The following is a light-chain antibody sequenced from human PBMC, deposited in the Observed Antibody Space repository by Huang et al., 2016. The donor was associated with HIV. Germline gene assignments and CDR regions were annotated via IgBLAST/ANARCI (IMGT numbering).Light chain of an antibody. CDR3: QQYNNWPPWT. Sequence: EIVMTQSPGTLSVPPGERATLSCRASQGVANNVAWYQQKPGQTPRLLIHGASTRATGIPARFSGSASGTEFTLTISSLQTEDFAIYYCQQYNNWPPWTFGQGT. V-gene: IGKV3D-15*01. CDR1: QGVANN. J-gene: IGKJ1*01. CDR2: GAS.